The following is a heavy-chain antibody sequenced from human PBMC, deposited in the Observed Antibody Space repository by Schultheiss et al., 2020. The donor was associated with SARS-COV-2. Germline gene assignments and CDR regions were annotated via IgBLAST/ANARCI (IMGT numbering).Heavy chain of an antibody. Sequence: GESLKISCAASGFTFSSYEMNWVRQAPGKGLEWVAVIWYDGSNKYYADSVKGRFTISRDNSKNTLYLQMNSLRAEDTAVYYCAKHFWNEEGFDYWGQGTLVTVSS. V-gene: IGHV3-30*02. D-gene: IGHD1-1*01. CDR2: IWYDGSNK. J-gene: IGHJ4*02. CDR3: AKHFWNEEGFDY. CDR1: GFTFSSYE.